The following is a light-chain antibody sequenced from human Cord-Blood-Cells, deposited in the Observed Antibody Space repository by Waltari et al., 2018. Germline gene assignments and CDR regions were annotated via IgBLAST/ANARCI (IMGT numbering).Light chain of an antibody. Sequence: IVLTQSPGTLSLSTGERATLSCRASQSVSSSYLAWYQQQPGQAPRLLIYGASSRATGIPGRFSGSGSGTDFTLTISRLEPEDFAVYYCQQWITFGQGTRLEIK. V-gene: IGKV3-20*01. CDR1: QSVSSSY. CDR2: GAS. J-gene: IGKJ5*01. CDR3: QQWIT.